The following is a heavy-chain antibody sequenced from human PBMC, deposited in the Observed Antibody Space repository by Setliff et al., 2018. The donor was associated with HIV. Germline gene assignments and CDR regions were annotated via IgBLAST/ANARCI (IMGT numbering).Heavy chain of an antibody. CDR3: AGGPGTTSIDY. V-gene: IGHV4-34*01. CDR1: GGSLSGYY. Sequence: SLTCAVYGGSLSGYYWSWIRQPPGKGLEWIGEINHSGSTNYNMSLWSRVTISLDASRNQFSLELISVTAADTAVYYCAGGPGTTSIDYWAQGTLVTVSS. CDR2: INHSGST. J-gene: IGHJ4*02. D-gene: IGHD1-26*01.